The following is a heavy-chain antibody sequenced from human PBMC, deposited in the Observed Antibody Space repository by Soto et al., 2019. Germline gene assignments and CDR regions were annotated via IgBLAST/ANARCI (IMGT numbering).Heavy chain of an antibody. CDR3: ARGMTPLGAPASYYFDS. J-gene: IGHJ4*02. V-gene: IGHV4-4*07. CDR1: GASITGSAY. D-gene: IGHD2-15*01. Sequence: PSETLSLTCTVSGASITGSAYWSWIRQPAGKGLEWIGRFSLSGTTNYNPSLRGRVTMSADVSKNQFSLRLTSVTAADTALYYCARGMTPLGAPASYYFDSCGQGTLLTVSS. CDR2: FSLSGTT.